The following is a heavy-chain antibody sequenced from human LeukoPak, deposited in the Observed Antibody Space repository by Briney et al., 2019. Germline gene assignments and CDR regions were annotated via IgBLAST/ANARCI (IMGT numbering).Heavy chain of an antibody. CDR3: ARGTAAAAGIDY. V-gene: IGHV3-74*01. Sequence: GGSLGLSCAASGFTFSNYWMHWVRQAPGKGLVWVAHINTDGSATTYGDAAKGRFTVSRDNANNTLSLEMNSLRVEDTAVYYCARGTAAAAGIDYWGQGTLVTVSS. CDR1: GFTFSNYW. CDR2: INTDGSAT. J-gene: IGHJ4*02. D-gene: IGHD6-13*01.